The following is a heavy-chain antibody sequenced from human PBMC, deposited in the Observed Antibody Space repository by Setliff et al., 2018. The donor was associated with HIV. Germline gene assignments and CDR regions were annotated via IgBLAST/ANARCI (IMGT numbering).Heavy chain of an antibody. CDR3: ARSIHGGGSEPFDT. J-gene: IGHJ5*02. V-gene: IGHV4-59*12. CDR2: IYYSGST. D-gene: IGHD3-10*01. Sequence: SETLSLTCTVSGGSISSYYWSWIRQPPGKGLEWIGYIYYSGSTNYNPSLKSRVTISVDTSKNQLSLSLRSVTAADTAIYYCARSIHGGGSEPFDTWGQGILVTVSS. CDR1: GGSISSYY.